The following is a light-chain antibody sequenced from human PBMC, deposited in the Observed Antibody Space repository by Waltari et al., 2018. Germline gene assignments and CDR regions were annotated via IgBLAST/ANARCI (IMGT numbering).Light chain of an antibody. CDR1: QSVSTY. CDR3: QQSSSSYT. V-gene: IGKV1-39*01. CDR2: AAS. J-gene: IGKJ2*01. Sequence: DIQMTQSPSSLSASVGDRVTISCRASQSVSTYLNWYQQKPGKAPRLLIFAASYLQSGVPSRFRCSGSGTDFTLTISGLQAEDFATYYCQQSSSSYTFGPGTKLEI.